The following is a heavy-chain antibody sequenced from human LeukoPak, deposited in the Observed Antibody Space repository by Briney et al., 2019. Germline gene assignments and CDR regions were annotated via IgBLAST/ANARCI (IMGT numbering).Heavy chain of an antibody. V-gene: IGHV4-4*02. D-gene: IGHD6-13*01. Sequence: SESLSLTCTVSDGSISSSHWWSWVRQPPGRGLECSGEIYHSGSTNYNPSLKSRVTISVDKSKNQFSLKLSSVTAADTAVYYCARGRIAAAGTAFDYWGQGTLVTVSS. CDR1: DGSISSSHW. CDR2: IYHSGST. J-gene: IGHJ4*02. CDR3: ARGRIAAAGTAFDY.